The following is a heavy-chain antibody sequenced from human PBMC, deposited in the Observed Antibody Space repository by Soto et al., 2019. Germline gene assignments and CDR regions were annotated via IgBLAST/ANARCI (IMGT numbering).Heavy chain of an antibody. D-gene: IGHD2-2*01. CDR1: GYTFTSYA. V-gene: IGHV1-3*01. J-gene: IGHJ6*02. CDR3: ARGQLQQYYYYGMDV. Sequence: GASVKVSCKASGYTFTSYAMHWVRQAPGQRLEWMGWINAGNGNTKYSQKFQGRVTITRDTSASTAYMELSSLRSEDTAVYYCARGQLQQYYYYGMDVWGQGTTVTVSS. CDR2: INAGNGNT.